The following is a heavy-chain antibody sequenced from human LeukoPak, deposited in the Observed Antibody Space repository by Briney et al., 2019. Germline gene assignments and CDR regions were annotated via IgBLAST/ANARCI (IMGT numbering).Heavy chain of an antibody. J-gene: IGHJ4*02. CDR2: ISGSGDRT. CDR1: GFTFSSYA. V-gene: IGHV3-23*01. CDR3: ATGTGGSYTWGTYYFDY. D-gene: IGHD1-26*01. Sequence: GGSLRLSCAASGFTFSSYAMSWVRQAPGKGLEWLSAISGSGDRTYYGDSVKGRFTISRDNSKNTLYLQMNSLRAEDTAVYYCATGTGGSYTWGTYYFDYWGQGALVTVSS.